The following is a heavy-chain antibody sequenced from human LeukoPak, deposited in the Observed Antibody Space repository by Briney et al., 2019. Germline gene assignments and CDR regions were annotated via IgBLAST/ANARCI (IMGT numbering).Heavy chain of an antibody. CDR1: GYIFTNYF. Sequence: GASVKVSCKASGYIFTNYFMHWVRQALGQGLEWMGLINPSGSRTNYAQKFQGRVTMTRDTSTSTVYMDLSSLRSDDTAVYYCARGGHLRYDDTGVDYWRHGTLVTVSS. V-gene: IGHV1-46*01. CDR3: ARGGHLRYDDTGVDY. D-gene: IGHD2-8*02. CDR2: INPSGSRT. J-gene: IGHJ4*01.